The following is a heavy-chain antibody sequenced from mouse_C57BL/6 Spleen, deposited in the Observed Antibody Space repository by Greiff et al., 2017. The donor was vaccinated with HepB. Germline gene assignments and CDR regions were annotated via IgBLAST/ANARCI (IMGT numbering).Heavy chain of an antibody. CDR1: GDTFTSYW. J-gene: IGHJ4*01. CDR3: ARGGDYGRDYYAMDY. Sequence: QVQLQQSGAELVRPGTSVKLSCKASGDTFTSYWMHWVKQRPGQGLEWIGVIDPSDSYTNYNQKFKGKATLTVDTSSSTAYMQLSSLTSEDSAVYYCARGGDYGRDYYAMDYWGQGTSVTVSS. D-gene: IGHD2-4*01. CDR2: IDPSDSYT. V-gene: IGHV1-59*01.